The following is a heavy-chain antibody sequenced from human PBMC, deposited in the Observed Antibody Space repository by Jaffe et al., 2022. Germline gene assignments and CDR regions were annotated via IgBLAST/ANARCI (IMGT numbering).Heavy chain of an antibody. Sequence: QVQLVQSGAEVKKPGASVKVSCKASGYTFTSYAMHWVRQAPGQRLEWMGWINAGNGNTKYSQKFQGRVTITRDTSASTAYMELSSLRSEDTAVYYCARDRNILTGADYWGQGTLVTVSS. D-gene: IGHD3-9*01. CDR3: ARDRNILTGADY. CDR1: GYTFTSYA. J-gene: IGHJ4*02. CDR2: INAGNGNT. V-gene: IGHV1-3*01.